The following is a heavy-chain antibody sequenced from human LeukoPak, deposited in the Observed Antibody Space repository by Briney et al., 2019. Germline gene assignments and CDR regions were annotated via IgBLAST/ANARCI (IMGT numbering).Heavy chain of an antibody. D-gene: IGHD6-6*01. CDR1: GFSFSDAG. V-gene: IGHV3-73*01. J-gene: IGHJ4*02. Sequence: GGSLKLSCAASGFSFSDAGIHWVRHTSGKGLEWVGRTAAKADNYVTEYAASVKGRFTISRDNSKSTAYLQMNSLRAEDTAVYYCARVGGSSSGPVDYWGQGTLVTVSS. CDR3: ARVGGSSSGPVDY. CDR2: TAAKADNYVT.